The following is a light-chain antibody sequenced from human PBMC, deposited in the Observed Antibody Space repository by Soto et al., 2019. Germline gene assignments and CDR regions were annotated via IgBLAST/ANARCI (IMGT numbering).Light chain of an antibody. Sequence: QSVLTQPPSASGSPGQSVTISCTGTSSDVGGYNSVSWYQQRPGKAPKLMIYGVSTRPSGVPDRFSGSKSGNTASLTVSGLQAEDEADYYCSSYAGRNNAVVFGGGTKVTVL. J-gene: IGLJ2*01. CDR1: SSDVGGYNS. V-gene: IGLV2-8*01. CDR2: GVS. CDR3: SSYAGRNNAVV.